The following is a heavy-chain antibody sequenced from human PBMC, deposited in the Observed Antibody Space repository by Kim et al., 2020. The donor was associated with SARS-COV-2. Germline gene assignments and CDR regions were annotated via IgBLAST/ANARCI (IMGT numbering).Heavy chain of an antibody. Sequence: GGSLRLSCAASGFTFSSYAMHWVRQAPGKGLEWVAVISYDGSNKYYADSVKGRFTISRDNSKNTLYLQMNSLRAEDTAVYYCARDHHYDILTGFVCYFD. D-gene: IGHD3-9*01. V-gene: IGHV3-30*04. CDR3: ARDHHYDILTGFVCYFD. CDR2: ISYDGSNK. J-gene: IGHJ4*03. CDR1: GFTFSSYA.